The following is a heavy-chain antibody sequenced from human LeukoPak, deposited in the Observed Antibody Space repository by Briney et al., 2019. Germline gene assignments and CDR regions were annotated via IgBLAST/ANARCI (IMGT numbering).Heavy chain of an antibody. CDR1: GGSISSSSYY. Sequence: PSETLSLTCTVSGGSISSSSYYWGWIRQPPGKGLEWIGSIYYSGSTYYNPSLKSRVTISVDTSKNQFSLKLSSVTAADTAVYYCASNLITMIIVGTTFDYWGQGTLVTASS. CDR3: ASNLITMIIVGTTFDY. V-gene: IGHV4-39*07. J-gene: IGHJ4*02. CDR2: IYYSGST. D-gene: IGHD3-22*01.